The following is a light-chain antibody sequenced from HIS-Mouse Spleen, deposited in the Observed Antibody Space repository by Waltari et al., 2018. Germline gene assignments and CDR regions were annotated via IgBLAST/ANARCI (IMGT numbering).Light chain of an antibody. CDR1: SSDVGSYNL. CDR2: EGS. V-gene: IGLV2-23*01. J-gene: IGLJ3*02. CDR3: CSYAGSSTWV. Sequence: QSALTQPASVSGSPGQSLTISCTGTSSDVGSYNLVSWYQQHPGKAPKLMIHEGSKRPSGVSNRFSGSKSGNTASLTISGLQAEDEADYYCCSYAGSSTWVFGGGTKLTVL.